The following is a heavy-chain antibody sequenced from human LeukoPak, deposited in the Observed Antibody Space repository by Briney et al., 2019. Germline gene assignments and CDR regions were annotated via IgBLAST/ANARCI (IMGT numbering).Heavy chain of an antibody. D-gene: IGHD3-10*01. CDR1: GGSISSYY. V-gene: IGHV4-4*07. CDR3: ARAPYGSGANWFDP. CDR2: IYPSGST. Sequence: SETLSLTCTVSGGSISSYYWSWIRQPAGKGLEWIGRIYPSGSTNYNPSLKSRVTMSADTSKNQFSLKLSSVTAADTTVYYCARAPYGSGANWFDPWGQGTLVTVSS. J-gene: IGHJ5*02.